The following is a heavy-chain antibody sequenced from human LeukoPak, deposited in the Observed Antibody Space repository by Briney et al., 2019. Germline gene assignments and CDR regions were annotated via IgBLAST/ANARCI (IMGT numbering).Heavy chain of an antibody. CDR2: ISSSSSYI. V-gene: IGHV3-21*01. J-gene: IGHJ6*03. CDR1: GFTFSSYS. D-gene: IGHD3-16*01. CDR3: AREDTVMLYMDV. Sequence: GGSLRLSCAASGFTFSSYSMNWVRQAPGKGLEWVSSISSSSSYIYYADSVKGRFTISRDNAKNSLYLQMNSLSAEDTAVYYCAREDTVMLYMDVWGKGTTVTVSS.